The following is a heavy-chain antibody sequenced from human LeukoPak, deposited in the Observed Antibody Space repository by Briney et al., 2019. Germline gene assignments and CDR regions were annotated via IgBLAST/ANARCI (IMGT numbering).Heavy chain of an antibody. V-gene: IGHV3-9*01. CDR3: AKDSGSNPTNWFDP. J-gene: IGHJ5*02. Sequence: PGGSLRLSCAASGFTFDGYAMHWVRQVPGKGLEWVSGISWNSGSIGYADSVKGRFTISRDNAKNSLYLQMNSLRVEDTALYYCAKDSGSNPTNWFDPWGQGTLVTVSS. CDR1: GFTFDGYA. D-gene: IGHD3-10*01. CDR2: ISWNSGSI.